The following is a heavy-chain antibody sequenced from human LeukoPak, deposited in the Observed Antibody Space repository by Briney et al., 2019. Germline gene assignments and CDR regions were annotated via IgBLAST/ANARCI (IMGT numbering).Heavy chain of an antibody. CDR2: IRYDGSNK. J-gene: IGHJ4*02. D-gene: IGHD3-3*02. V-gene: IGHV3-30*02. CDR1: GFTFSSYG. CDR3: HFWSGYTRSH. Sequence: GGSLRLSCAASGFTFSSYGMHWVCQAPGKGLEWVAFIRYDGSNKYYADSVKGRFTIARDNSKNTLYLQMNSLRAEDTAVYYVHFWSGYTRSHWGQGTLVTVSS.